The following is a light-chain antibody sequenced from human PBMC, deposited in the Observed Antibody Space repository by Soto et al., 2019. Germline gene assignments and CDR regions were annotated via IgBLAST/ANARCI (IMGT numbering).Light chain of an antibody. CDR2: AAS. J-gene: IGKJ1*01. Sequence: RVMTQSPDTLSVSPGERATLSCMASETVRSNLAWYQQKPGQAPRLLIYAASTRATGIPARFIGNGSGTEFTLTISRLEPGDFAVYHCQQYGLSPVTFGQGTKVDIK. V-gene: IGKV3D-15*02. CDR1: ETVRSN. CDR3: QQYGLSPVT.